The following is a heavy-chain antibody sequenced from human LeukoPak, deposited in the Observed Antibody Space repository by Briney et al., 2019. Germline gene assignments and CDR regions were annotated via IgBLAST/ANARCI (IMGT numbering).Heavy chain of an antibody. V-gene: IGHV5-51*01. D-gene: IGHD3-10*02. CDR2: IYPGDSDT. J-gene: IGHJ5*02. Sequence: GESLKISCKGSGYSFTSYWIGWVRQMPGKGLEWMGIIYPGDSDTRYSPSFQGQVTISADKSISTAYLQWSSLKASDTAMYYCARQPRNSVRSFVNWFDPWGQGTLVTVSS. CDR1: GYSFTSYW. CDR3: ARQPRNSVRSFVNWFDP.